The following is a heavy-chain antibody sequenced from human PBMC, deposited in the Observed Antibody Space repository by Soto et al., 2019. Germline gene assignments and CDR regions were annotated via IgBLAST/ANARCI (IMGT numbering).Heavy chain of an antibody. J-gene: IGHJ4*01. CDR3: ARVHVMVVAGSTFDY. CDR1: GGSISYYY. V-gene: IGHV4-59*08. D-gene: IGHD6-19*01. CDR2: IYHGGTT. Sequence: LSLTCTVSGGSISYYYWSWIRKPPGKVLEWIGYIYHGGTTFYNPSLKSRITISVDTSNNQFSLKLTSVTAADTAVYYCARVHVMVVAGSTFDYWGHGTLVTVSS.